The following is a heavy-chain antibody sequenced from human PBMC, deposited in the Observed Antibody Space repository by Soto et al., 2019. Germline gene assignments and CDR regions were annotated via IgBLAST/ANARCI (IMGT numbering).Heavy chain of an antibody. V-gene: IGHV1-3*01. J-gene: IGHJ4*02. D-gene: IGHD2-2*02. CDR2: INAGNGNT. CDR1: GYTFTSYA. CDR3: AKSATVPAAIAY. Sequence: QVQLVQSGAEVQKPGASVKVSCKASGYTFTSYAMHWVRQAPGQRLEWMGWINAGNGNTKYSQKIQGRVTITRDTSASTAYMELSSLRSDDTAVYYCAKSATVPAAIAYWGQGTLVTVSS.